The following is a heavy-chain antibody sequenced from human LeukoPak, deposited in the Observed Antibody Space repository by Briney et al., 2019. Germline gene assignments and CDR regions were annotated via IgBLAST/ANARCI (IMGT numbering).Heavy chain of an antibody. J-gene: IGHJ4*02. CDR3: ATGSGLWSPDY. D-gene: IGHD5-18*01. CDR1: GFTVSTNY. V-gene: IGHV3-74*01. Sequence: GGSLRLSCAASGFTVSTNYMSWVRQAPGKGLVWVSRIDNDGSSTSYADSVKGRFTISRDNAKNRLYVQMNSLRVEDTAVYYCATGSGLWSPDYWGQGTLVTVSS. CDR2: IDNDGSST.